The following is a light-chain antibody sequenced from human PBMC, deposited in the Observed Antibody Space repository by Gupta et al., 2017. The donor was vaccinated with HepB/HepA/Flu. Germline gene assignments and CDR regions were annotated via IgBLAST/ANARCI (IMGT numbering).Light chain of an antibody. Sequence: QSVLTQSTSVSGTPGQRVTISCSGSSSNVGRNNVNWYQPLPGTAPKLLLYYNDERPPGVPDRISGSKFGTSASPAHRGLQSEDEADYYCAAWDTSLNVVVFGGGTKLTVL. CDR2: YND. CDR1: SSNVGRNN. CDR3: AAWDTSLNVVV. V-gene: IGLV1-44*01. J-gene: IGLJ2*01.